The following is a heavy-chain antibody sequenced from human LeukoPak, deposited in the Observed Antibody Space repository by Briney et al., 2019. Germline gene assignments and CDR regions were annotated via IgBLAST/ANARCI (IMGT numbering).Heavy chain of an antibody. CDR3: VRGDFWSGFRRGWFDP. Sequence: PSETLSLTCAVYGGSFSGYYWNWIRQPPGKGLEWIGEINHGGSTNYNPSLKSRVITSVDMSKNQFSLKLSSVTAADTAVYYCVRGDFWSGFRRGWFDPWGQGTLVTVSP. CDR1: GGSFSGYY. J-gene: IGHJ5*02. CDR2: INHGGST. V-gene: IGHV4-34*01. D-gene: IGHD3-3*01.